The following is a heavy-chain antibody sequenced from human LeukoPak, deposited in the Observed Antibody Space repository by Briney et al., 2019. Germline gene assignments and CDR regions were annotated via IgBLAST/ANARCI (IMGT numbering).Heavy chain of an antibody. J-gene: IGHJ4*02. D-gene: IGHD3-22*01. CDR2: INWNGGST. Sequence: GGTLRLSCAASGFTFSSYGMSWVRQAPGKGLEWVSGINWNGGSTGYADSVKGRFTISRDNSKNTLYLQMNSLRAEDTAVYYCASDSSGYYYFDYWGQGTLVTVSS. CDR3: ASDSSGYYYFDY. CDR1: GFTFSSYG. V-gene: IGHV3-20*04.